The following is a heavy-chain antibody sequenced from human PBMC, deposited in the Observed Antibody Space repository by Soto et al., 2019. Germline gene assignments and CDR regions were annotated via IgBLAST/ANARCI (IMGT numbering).Heavy chain of an antibody. Sequence: SGESLKISCKGSGYNFTNYWIGWVRQMPGKGLEWMGIIYPGDSNTRNSPSFQGQVTISADKSISTAYLQWSSLKASDTAVYYCARSGSRIWTRGYFDSWGQGTLVTVSS. D-gene: IGHD6-13*01. CDR1: GYNFTNYW. CDR2: IYPGDSNT. J-gene: IGHJ4*02. CDR3: ARSGSRIWTRGYFDS. V-gene: IGHV5-51*01.